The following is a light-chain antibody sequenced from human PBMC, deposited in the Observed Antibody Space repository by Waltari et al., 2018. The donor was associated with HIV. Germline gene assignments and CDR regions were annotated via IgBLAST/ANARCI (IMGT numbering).Light chain of an antibody. CDR3: QKFNSAPLT. CDR1: QDINNY. V-gene: IGKV1-27*01. J-gene: IGKJ4*01. Sequence: DIQMTQSPSSLSAFIGDTVTITCRASQDINNYLAWYQHRPGEAPHLLIYAASTLQSGVPSRFSGSGSGTDFTLTITNLQPEDVGTYYCQKFNSAPLTFGGGTKVEIK. CDR2: AAS.